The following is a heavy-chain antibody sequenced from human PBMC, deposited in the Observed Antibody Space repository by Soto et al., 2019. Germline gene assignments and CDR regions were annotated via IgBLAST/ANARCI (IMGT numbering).Heavy chain of an antibody. CDR3: ARSLSTNAFDI. J-gene: IGHJ3*02. CDR2: ISSGSGTI. CDR1: GFNFSTYS. V-gene: IGHV3-48*02. Sequence: PGGSLRLSCAASGFNFSTYSMNWVRQAPGKGLEWISYISSGSGTIYYADSVKGRFTISRDNAQNSLYLQVNSLRDEDAAVYYCARSLSTNAFDIWGQGTMVTVSS.